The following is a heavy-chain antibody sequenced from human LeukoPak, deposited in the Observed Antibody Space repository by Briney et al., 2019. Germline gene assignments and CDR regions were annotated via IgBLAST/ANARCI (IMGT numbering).Heavy chain of an antibody. CDR2: IYPGDSDT. D-gene: IGHD3-22*01. CDR3: ASRSPPLIGYNSAFDI. Sequence: GESLKISCKGSGYSFTNYWIGWVRQMPGKGLEWMAIIYPGDSDTRYSPSFQGQVTISADKSINTAYLQWSSLKASDTAMYYCASRSPPLIGYNSAFDIWGQGTLVTVSS. J-gene: IGHJ3*02. CDR1: GYSFTNYW. V-gene: IGHV5-51*01.